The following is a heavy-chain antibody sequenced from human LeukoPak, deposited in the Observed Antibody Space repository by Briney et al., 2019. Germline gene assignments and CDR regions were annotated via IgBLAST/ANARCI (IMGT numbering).Heavy chain of an antibody. D-gene: IGHD3-16*02. CDR3: ARSISFYYYYYGMDV. CDR1: GGSISSYY. V-gene: IGHV4-59*01. Sequence: KSSETLSLTCTVSGGSISSYYWSWIQQPPGKGLEWIGYIYYSGSTNYNPSLKSRVTISVDTSKNQFSLKLSSVTAADTAVYYCARSISFYYYYYGMDVWGQGTTVTVSS. J-gene: IGHJ6*02. CDR2: IYYSGST.